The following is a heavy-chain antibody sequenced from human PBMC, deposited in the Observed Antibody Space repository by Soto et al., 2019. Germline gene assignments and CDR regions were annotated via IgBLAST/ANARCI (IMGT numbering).Heavy chain of an antibody. V-gene: IGHV3-21*01. CDR2: ISSSSSYI. Sequence: EVQLVESGGGLVKPGGSLRLSCAASGFTFSSYSMNWVRQAPGKGLEWVSSISSSSSYIYYADSVKGRFTISRDNAKNSLYLQMNSLRAEDTAVYCCARGQGAIFGVVIMTGSIDYWGQGTLVTVSS. J-gene: IGHJ4*02. CDR1: GFTFSSYS. D-gene: IGHD3-3*01. CDR3: ARGQGAIFGVVIMTGSIDY.